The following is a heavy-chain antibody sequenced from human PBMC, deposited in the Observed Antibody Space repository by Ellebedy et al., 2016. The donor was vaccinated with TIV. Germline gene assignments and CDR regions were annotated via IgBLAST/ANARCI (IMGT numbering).Heavy chain of an antibody. Sequence: ASVKVSXXASGHTFTNYHIHWVRQAPGQGLEWMGIIYPSGESTYYAQMFQDRVTMTRDTSTSTVYMDLSSLRSEDTAIYFCARGTNYAMDVWGQGTTVTVSS. CDR3: ARGTNYAMDV. CDR2: IYPSGEST. V-gene: IGHV1-46*01. J-gene: IGHJ6*02. CDR1: GHTFTNYH.